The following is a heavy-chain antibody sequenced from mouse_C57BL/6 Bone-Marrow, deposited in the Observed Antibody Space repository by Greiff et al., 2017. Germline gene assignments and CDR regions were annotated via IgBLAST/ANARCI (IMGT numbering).Heavy chain of an antibody. CDR1: GYSFTSYC. CDR2: IHPNSGST. CDR3: AMEVLRVAMDY. V-gene: IGHV1-64*01. Sequence: VQLQQPGPELVQPSPSVNLSCTVSGYSFTSYCMHWVWHRPGPGLDWIGMIHPNSGSTNYYEQFKSKATLTVDKSTSAAYKQLSRLTSEDSADYCGAMEVLRVAMDYWGQGTSVTVSA. D-gene: IGHD1-1*01. J-gene: IGHJ4*01.